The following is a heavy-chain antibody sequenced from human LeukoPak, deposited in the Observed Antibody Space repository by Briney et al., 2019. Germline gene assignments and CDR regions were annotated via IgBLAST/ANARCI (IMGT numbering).Heavy chain of an antibody. CDR1: GGSFSGYY. J-gene: IGHJ4*02. D-gene: IGHD4-23*01. V-gene: IGHV4-34*01. Sequence: SETLSLTCAVYGGSFSGYYWSWIRQPPGKGLEWIGEINHSGSTNYNPSLKSRVTISVDTSKNQFSLKLSSVTAADTAVYYCARGSSRSSQRNYGGNRGPPDYWGQGTLVTVSS. CDR3: ARGSSRSSQRNYGGNRGPPDY. CDR2: INHSGST.